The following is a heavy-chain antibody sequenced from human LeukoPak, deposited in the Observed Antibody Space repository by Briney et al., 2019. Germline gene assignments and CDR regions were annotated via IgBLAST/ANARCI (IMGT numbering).Heavy chain of an antibody. V-gene: IGHV1-69*04. CDR2: IIPILGIA. J-gene: IGHJ6*02. CDR3: ARTGIGAYYYYYGMDV. CDR1: GGTFSSYA. Sequence: SVKVSCKASGGTFSSYAIIWVRRAPGQGLEWMGRIIPILGIANYAQKFQGRVTITADKSTSTAYMELSSLRSEDTAVYYCARTGIGAYYYYYGMDVWGQGTTVTVSS. D-gene: IGHD4/OR15-4a*01.